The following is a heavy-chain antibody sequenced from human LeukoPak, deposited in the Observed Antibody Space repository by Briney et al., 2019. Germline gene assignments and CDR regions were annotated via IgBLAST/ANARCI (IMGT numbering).Heavy chain of an antibody. V-gene: IGHV4-34*01. J-gene: IGHJ4*02. Sequence: SETLSLTCAVYGGSFSGYYWSWIRQPPGKGLEWIGEINHSGSTNFNPSLKSRVTISVDTSKNQFSLKLSSVTAADTAVYYCARGEEWELLYGYWGQGTLVTVSS. CDR3: ARGEEWELLYGY. CDR2: INHSGST. D-gene: IGHD1-26*01. CDR1: GGSFSGYY.